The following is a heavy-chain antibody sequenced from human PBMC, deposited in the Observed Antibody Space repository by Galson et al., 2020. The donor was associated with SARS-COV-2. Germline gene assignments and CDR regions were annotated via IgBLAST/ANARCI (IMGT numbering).Heavy chain of an antibody. CDR2: IYPDDSDT. Sequence: HGASLKISCKGSGYSFPKYWIGWVRQVPGKGLEWMGIIYPDDSDTRFSPSFHGQVTISADKSSRTAYLQWSSLKASDTAMYYFASSLSSWALAGCDYWGQGTLVAVSS. CDR3: ASSLSSWALAGCDY. V-gene: IGHV5-51*01. D-gene: IGHD6-13*01. J-gene: IGHJ4*02. CDR1: GYSFPKYW.